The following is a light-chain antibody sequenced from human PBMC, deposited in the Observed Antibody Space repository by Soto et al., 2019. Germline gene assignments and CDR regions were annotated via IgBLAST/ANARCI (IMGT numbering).Light chain of an antibody. Sequence: EIVMTQSPATLSVSPGERATLSCRASQSVSSNLAWYQQKLGQAPRLLIYGASTSATGIPARFSGSGYGTEFPLTISRLQSEDFAVYYCQQYNNWPVTFGQGTKLEIK. CDR1: QSVSSN. CDR3: QQYNNWPVT. CDR2: GAS. J-gene: IGKJ2*01. V-gene: IGKV3-15*01.